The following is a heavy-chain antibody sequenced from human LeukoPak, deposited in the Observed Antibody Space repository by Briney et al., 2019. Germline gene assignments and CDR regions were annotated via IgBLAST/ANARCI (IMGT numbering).Heavy chain of an antibody. J-gene: IGHJ4*02. D-gene: IGHD3-3*01. CDR2: IIPIFGTA. Sequence: ASVKVSCKASGYTFTSYDINWVRQATGQGLEWMGGIIPIFGTANYAQKFQGRVTITADESTSTAYMELSSLRSEDTAVYYCARDVGVVRLDYWGQGTLVTVSS. CDR1: GYTFTSYD. CDR3: ARDVGVVRLDY. V-gene: IGHV1-69*13.